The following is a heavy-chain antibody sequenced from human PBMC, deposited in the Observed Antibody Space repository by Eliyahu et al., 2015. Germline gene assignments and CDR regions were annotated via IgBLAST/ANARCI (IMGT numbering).Heavy chain of an antibody. CDR1: GXTXSNAX. D-gene: IGHD3-10*01. CDR2: IKSKTDGGTT. CDR3: TKAPNYYGG. J-gene: IGHJ4*02. V-gene: IGHV3-15*01. Sequence: EVQLVESGGGLVKPGGSXRLSCAAXGXTXSNAXMXWVRQAPGKGLEWVGRIKSKTDGGTTDYAAPVKGRFTISRDDSKNTLYLQMNSLKTEDTAVYYCTKAPNYYGGWGQGTLVTVSS.